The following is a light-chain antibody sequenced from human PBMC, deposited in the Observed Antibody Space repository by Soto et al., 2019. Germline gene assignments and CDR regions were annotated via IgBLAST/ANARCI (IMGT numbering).Light chain of an antibody. CDR1: SSNIGSNT. J-gene: IGLJ3*02. Sequence: QSVLTQPPSASGTPGQRVTISCSGSSSNIGSNTVNWYQQLPGTAPKVLIYSNNQRPSGVPDRFSGSKSGTSASLAISGLQSEDEAEYYCAAWDDSLNGWVFGGGTKLPVL. CDR3: AAWDDSLNGWV. V-gene: IGLV1-44*01. CDR2: SNN.